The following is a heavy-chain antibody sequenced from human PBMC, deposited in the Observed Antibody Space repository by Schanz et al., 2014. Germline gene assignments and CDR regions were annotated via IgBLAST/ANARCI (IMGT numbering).Heavy chain of an antibody. CDR2: ISPYNGNT. J-gene: IGHJ4*02. CDR1: GGTFSTYP. V-gene: IGHV1-69*02. Sequence: QVQLVQSGAEVKKPGSSMKVSCKASGGTFSTYPINWLRQAPGQGLEWMGWISPYNGNTNYAQKLQGRVTMTADKSTFTAYMDVSSLRSEDTAVYYCASSGAGYSSSWDFDYWGQGTLVTVSS. D-gene: IGHD6-13*01. CDR3: ASSGAGYSSSWDFDY.